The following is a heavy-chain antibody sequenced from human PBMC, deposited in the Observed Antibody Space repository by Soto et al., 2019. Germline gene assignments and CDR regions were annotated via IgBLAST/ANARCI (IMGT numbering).Heavy chain of an antibody. CDR2: IKQDGSEK. Sequence: EVQQVESGGGLVQPGGSLRLSCAASGFTFSSYWMSWVRQAPGKGLEWVANIKQDGSEKYSVDSVKGRFTISRDNANNSLYLHLHSRRSVATVVLYCPRRSIVFVPAFSPAFLVRRFDTDYWGQGTLVTVSP. J-gene: IGHJ4*02. V-gene: IGHV3-7*03. CDR3: PRRSIVFVPAFSPAFLVRRFDTDY. D-gene: IGHD2-2*01. CDR1: GFTFSSYW.